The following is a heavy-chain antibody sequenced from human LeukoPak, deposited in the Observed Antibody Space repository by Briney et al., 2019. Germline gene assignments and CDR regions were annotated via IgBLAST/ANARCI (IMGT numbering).Heavy chain of an antibody. J-gene: IGHJ6*02. V-gene: IGHV3-30-3*01. CDR2: ISYDGSNK. CDR3: ARGRSRERAYGMDV. CDR1: GFTFNSYE. D-gene: IGHD6-6*01. Sequence: PGGSLRLSCAASGFTFNSYEMHGVRQAPGKGLEWVAVISYDGSNKYYADFVKGRFTFSRDNSKNTVHLQMNSLRAEDTAVYYCARGRSRERAYGMDVWGPGTTVTVSS.